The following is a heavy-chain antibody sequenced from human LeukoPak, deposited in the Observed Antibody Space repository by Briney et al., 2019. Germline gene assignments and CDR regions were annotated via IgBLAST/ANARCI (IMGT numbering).Heavy chain of an antibody. CDR1: GFTFSSYA. CDR2: ISGSGGST. Sequence: GGSLRLSCAASGFTFSSYAMSWVRQAPGKGLEWVSAISGSGGSTYYADSVKGRFTISRDNSKNTLYLQMNSLKAEDTAVYYCAKAGSGWYAPYWGQGTLVTVSS. V-gene: IGHV3-23*01. D-gene: IGHD6-19*01. J-gene: IGHJ4*02. CDR3: AKAGSGWYAPY.